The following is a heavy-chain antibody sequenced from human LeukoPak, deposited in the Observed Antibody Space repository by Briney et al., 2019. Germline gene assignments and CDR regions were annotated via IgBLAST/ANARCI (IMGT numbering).Heavy chain of an antibody. Sequence: GGSLRLSCAASGFTFSSYAMHWVRQAPGKGLEWVAVISYDGSNKYYADSVKGRFTISRDTSKNTLYLQMNSLRAEDTAVYYCASWPGGWYGEDSWGQGTLVTVSS. D-gene: IGHD6-19*01. J-gene: IGHJ4*02. V-gene: IGHV3-30*14. CDR1: GFTFSSYA. CDR2: ISYDGSNK. CDR3: ASWPGGWYGEDS.